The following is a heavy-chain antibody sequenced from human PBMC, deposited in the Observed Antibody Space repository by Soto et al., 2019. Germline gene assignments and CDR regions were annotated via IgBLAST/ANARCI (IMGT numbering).Heavy chain of an antibody. Sequence: PGGSLRLSCAASGFTFSNAWMSWVRQAPGKGLEWVGRIKSKTDGGTTDYAAPVKGRFTISRDDSKNTLYLQMNSLKTEDTAVYYCTTGPIVVVMSYTDVWGKGTTVTVSS. D-gene: IGHD2-21*01. CDR1: GFTFSNAW. CDR2: IKSKTDGGTT. J-gene: IGHJ6*03. CDR3: TTGPIVVVMSYTDV. V-gene: IGHV3-15*01.